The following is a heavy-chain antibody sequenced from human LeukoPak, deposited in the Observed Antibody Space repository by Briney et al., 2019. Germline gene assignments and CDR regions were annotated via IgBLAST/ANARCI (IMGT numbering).Heavy chain of an antibody. CDR3: ASLGYCSSTSCYDTPYYYYGMDV. V-gene: IGHV3-21*01. CDR2: ISSSSSYI. CDR1: GFTFSSYS. J-gene: IGHJ6*02. D-gene: IGHD2-2*01. Sequence: GGSLRLSCAASGFTFSSYSMNWVRQAPGKGLEWVSSISSSSSYIYDADSVKGRFTISRDNAKNSLYLQMNSLRAEDTAVYYCASLGYCSSTSCYDTPYYYYGMDVWAKGPRSPSP.